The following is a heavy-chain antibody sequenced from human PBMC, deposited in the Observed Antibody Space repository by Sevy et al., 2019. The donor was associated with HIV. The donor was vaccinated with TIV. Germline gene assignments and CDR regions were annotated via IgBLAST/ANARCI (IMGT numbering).Heavy chain of an antibody. CDR2: IYYSGSP. CDR1: GGSISSSNYY. D-gene: IGHD3-9*01. V-gene: IGHV4-39*01. Sequence: SETLSLTCTVSGGSISSSNYYWGWIRQPPGKGLEWIGSIYYSGSPYYNPSLKSRVTISGDTSKNQFCLNLSSVTAPDTAVDYCAGIEVGGYDLLTGRSTGWFDPWGQGTLVTVSS. J-gene: IGHJ5*02. CDR3: AGIEVGGYDLLTGRSTGWFDP.